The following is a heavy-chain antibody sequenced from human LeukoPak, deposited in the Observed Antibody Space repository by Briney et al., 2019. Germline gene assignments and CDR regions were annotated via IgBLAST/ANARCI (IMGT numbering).Heavy chain of an antibody. D-gene: IGHD6-13*01. CDR1: GFTFSDYY. CDR2: ISGSGGST. Sequence: SGGSLRLSCAASGFTFSDYYMSWIRQAPGKGLEWVSAISGSGGSTYYADSVKGRFTISRDNSKNTLYLQMNSLRAEDTAVYYCAKDPYQIAAAGTHWFDPWGQGTLVTVSS. V-gene: IGHV3-23*01. CDR3: AKDPYQIAAAGTHWFDP. J-gene: IGHJ5*02.